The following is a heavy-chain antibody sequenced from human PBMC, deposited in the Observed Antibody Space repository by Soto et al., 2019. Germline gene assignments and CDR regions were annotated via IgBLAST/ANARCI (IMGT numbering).Heavy chain of an antibody. D-gene: IGHD1-26*01. CDR3: ATVPSGSRLQPDDAFDI. V-gene: IGHV1-24*01. CDR2: FDPEDGET. Sequence: ASVKVSCKVSGYTLTELSMHWVRQAPGKGLEWMGGFDPEDGETIYAQKFQGRVTMTEDTSTDTAYMELSSLRSEDTAVYYCATVPSGSRLQPDDAFDIWGQGTMVTVSS. CDR1: GYTLTELS. J-gene: IGHJ3*02.